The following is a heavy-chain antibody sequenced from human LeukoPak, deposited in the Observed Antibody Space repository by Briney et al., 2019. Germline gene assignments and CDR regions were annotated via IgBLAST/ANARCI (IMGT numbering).Heavy chain of an antibody. D-gene: IGHD6-19*01. CDR3: AKVASVAGTCFDY. CDR1: GFTFSSYG. Sequence: PGGSLRLSCAASGFTFSSYGMSWVRQAPGKGLEWVSAISGSGGSTHYADSVKGRFTISRDNSKNTLYLQMNSLRAEDTAVYYCAKVASVAGTCFDYWGQGTLVTVSS. V-gene: IGHV3-23*01. CDR2: ISGSGGST. J-gene: IGHJ4*02.